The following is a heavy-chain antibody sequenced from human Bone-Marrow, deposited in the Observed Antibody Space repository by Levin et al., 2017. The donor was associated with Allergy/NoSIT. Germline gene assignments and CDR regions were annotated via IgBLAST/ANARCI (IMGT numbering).Heavy chain of an antibody. CDR2: IKQDGSEK. CDR1: GFTLRTYW. Sequence: GGSLRLSCAASGFTLRTYWMTWVRQAPGKGLEWVANIKQDGSEKNYVDSVKGRFTISRDNAENSVYLQMNSLRREDSAVYYCARDVGPSGYDAFDIWGQGTKVTVSS. CDR3: ARDVGPSGYDAFDI. V-gene: IGHV3-7*04. D-gene: IGHD5-12*01. J-gene: IGHJ3*02.